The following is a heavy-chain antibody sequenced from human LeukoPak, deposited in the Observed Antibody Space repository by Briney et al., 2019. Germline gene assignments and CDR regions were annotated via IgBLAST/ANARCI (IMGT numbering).Heavy chain of an antibody. CDR3: AKGTLGHCNGASCYPLDY. J-gene: IGHJ4*02. V-gene: IGHV3-23*01. Sequence: GGSLRLSCAASGFAFSNYAMAWVRQAPGKEPEWVSVITGGGGDTYHIDSVKGRFTISRDNSKNTLYLQMNSLRAEDTAVYFCAKGTLGHCNGASCYPLDYWGQGTLVTVSS. CDR1: GFAFSNYA. CDR2: ITGGGGDT. D-gene: IGHD2-15*01.